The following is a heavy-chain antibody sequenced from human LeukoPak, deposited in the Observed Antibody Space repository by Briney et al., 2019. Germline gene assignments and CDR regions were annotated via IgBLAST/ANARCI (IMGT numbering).Heavy chain of an antibody. V-gene: IGHV4-59*01. CDR1: GGSISSYY. CDR3: AREGGSNAFDI. Sequence: SETLSLTCTVSGGSISSYYWSWIRQPPGKGLEWIGYIYYSGSTNYNPSLKSRVTISVDTSKNQFSLKLSSVTAADTAVYYCAREGGSNAFDIWGQGTMVTVSS. J-gene: IGHJ3*02. CDR2: IYYSGST. D-gene: IGHD6-13*01.